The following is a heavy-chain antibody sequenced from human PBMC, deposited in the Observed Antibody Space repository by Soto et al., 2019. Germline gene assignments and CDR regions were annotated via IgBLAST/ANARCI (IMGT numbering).Heavy chain of an antibody. D-gene: IGHD3-22*01. CDR1: GFTFSSYA. Sequence: PGGSLRLSCAASGFTFSSYAMHWVRQAPGKGLEWVAVISYDGSNKYYADSVKGRFTISRDNSKNTLYLQMNSLRAEDTAVYYCARGDIRQDYDSSGYKDWGQGTLVTVSS. J-gene: IGHJ4*02. V-gene: IGHV3-30-3*01. CDR2: ISYDGSNK. CDR3: ARGDIRQDYDSSGYKD.